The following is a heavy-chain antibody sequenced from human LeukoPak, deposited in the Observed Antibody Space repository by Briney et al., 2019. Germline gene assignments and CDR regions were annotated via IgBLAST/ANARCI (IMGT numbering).Heavy chain of an antibody. V-gene: IGHV3-23*01. CDR1: GLIFSNYD. Sequence: GSLRLSCAASGLIFSNYDLSWARRAPGTGLEWVSEIIGSGGSTYYADSVKARFTISRDNSKNTLYLQMNSLRAEDSAVYYCATRNYYDTNRYYYEYYFDYWGQGTLVTVSS. CDR2: IIGSGGST. CDR3: ATRNYYDTNRYYYEYYFDY. J-gene: IGHJ4*02. D-gene: IGHD3-22*01.